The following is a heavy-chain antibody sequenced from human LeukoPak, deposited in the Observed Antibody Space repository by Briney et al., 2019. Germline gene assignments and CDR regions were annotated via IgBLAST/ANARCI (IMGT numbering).Heavy chain of an antibody. V-gene: IGHV1-69*04. J-gene: IGHJ4*02. CDR1: GGTFSSYA. CDR3: ARDFPPYDSSGYYGLFYFDY. CDR2: IIPILGIA. Sequence: ASVKVSCKASGGTFSSYAISWVRQAPRQGLEWMGRIIPILGIANYAQKFQGRVTITADKSTSTVYMELSSLRSEDTAVYYCARDFPPYDSSGYYGLFYFDYWGQGTLVTVSS. D-gene: IGHD3-22*01.